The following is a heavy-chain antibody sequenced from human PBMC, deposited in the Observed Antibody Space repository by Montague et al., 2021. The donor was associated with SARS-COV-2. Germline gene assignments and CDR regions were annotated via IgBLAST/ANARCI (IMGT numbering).Heavy chain of an antibody. J-gene: IGHJ4*02. CDR3: ARFYRVLPAASFDY. V-gene: IGHV4-39*01. Sequence: SETLSLTCTASGGSISSSSYNWGWNRQPPGKGLEWNGSIYYNGSTYYNPSLKSRVTISVDTAKNQFSLKLRSVAAADTAVYYCARFYRVLPAASFDYWGQGTLVTVSS. CDR1: GGSISSSSYN. CDR2: IYYNGST. D-gene: IGHD2-2*01.